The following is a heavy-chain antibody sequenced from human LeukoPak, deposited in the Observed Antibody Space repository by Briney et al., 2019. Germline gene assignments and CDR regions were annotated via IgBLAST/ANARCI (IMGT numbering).Heavy chain of an antibody. CDR2: ISSSSTYI. CDR1: GYTFSSYN. V-gene: IGHV3-21*05. CDR3: ARSYYDILTGQPYYFDY. J-gene: IGHJ4*02. D-gene: IGHD3-9*01. Sequence: GGSLRLSCAASGYTFSSYNMNWVRQAPGKGLEWISYISSSSTYIYYAHSVKGRFTISRDNAKNSLHLQMDSLRVEDTAVYYCARSYYDILTGQPYYFDYWGQGALVTVSS.